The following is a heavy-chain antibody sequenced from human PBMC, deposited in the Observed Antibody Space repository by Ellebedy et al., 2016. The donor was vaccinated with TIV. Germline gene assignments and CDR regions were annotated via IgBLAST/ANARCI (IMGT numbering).Heavy chain of an antibody. Sequence: PGGSLRLSCADSGFTFSSYWMSWVRQAPGKGLEWVANINQYGSDINYVDSVKGRFTISRDNAKNSLYLQMNSLRAEDTAVYFCASEYNRASHWGYWGQGTLVTVSS. CDR2: INQYGSDI. J-gene: IGHJ4*02. D-gene: IGHD7-27*01. V-gene: IGHV3-7*03. CDR3: ASEYNRASHWGY. CDR1: GFTFSSYW.